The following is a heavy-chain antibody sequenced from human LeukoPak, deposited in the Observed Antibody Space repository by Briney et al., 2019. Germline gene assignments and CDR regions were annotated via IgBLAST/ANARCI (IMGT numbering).Heavy chain of an antibody. CDR1: GFTFSNYA. CDR3: ASRPGADIGPLDF. J-gene: IGHJ4*02. CDR2: ISGSGGRR. V-gene: IGHV3-23*01. D-gene: IGHD2-2*01. Sequence: GGSLRLSCAASGFTFSNYAMSWVRQAPGKGLEWVSSISGSGGRRYYADSVKGRFTISRDNSKNNLYLQMNSLRADETAVYYCASRPGADIGPLDFWGQGTLVTVSS.